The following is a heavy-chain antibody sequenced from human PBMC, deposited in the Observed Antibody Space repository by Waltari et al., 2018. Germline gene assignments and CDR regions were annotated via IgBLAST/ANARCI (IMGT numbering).Heavy chain of an antibody. CDR1: GGSITTNRTY. J-gene: IGHJ3*01. D-gene: IGHD5-12*01. V-gene: IGHV4-39*01. Sequence: QRQLQESGPGLVKPSETMALTCSVSGGSITTNRTYWGWIRQPPGQGLEWIGTISYNGATYSSPSLRGRLTLSRDTTMNQLSLKLGSVTAADTAVYYCATYIGASVGTAAFDVWGQGTMVTVSS. CDR2: ISYNGAT. CDR3: ATYIGASVGTAAFDV.